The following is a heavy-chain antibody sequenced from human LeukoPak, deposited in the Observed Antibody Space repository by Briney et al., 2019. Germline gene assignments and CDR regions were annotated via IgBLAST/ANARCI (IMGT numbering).Heavy chain of an antibody. CDR3: ATSNWNYFDY. CDR1: GFRFSDYG. D-gene: IGHD3-3*01. V-gene: IGHV3-33*01. J-gene: IGHJ4*02. Sequence: GGSLRLSCSASGFRFSDYGMRWVRQAPGKGLEWVAVIWNDSSNKYYGDSVKGRFTISRDNSKNELYLQLSALRADDTAVYYCATSNWNYFDYWGQGTLVTVSS. CDR2: IWNDSSNK.